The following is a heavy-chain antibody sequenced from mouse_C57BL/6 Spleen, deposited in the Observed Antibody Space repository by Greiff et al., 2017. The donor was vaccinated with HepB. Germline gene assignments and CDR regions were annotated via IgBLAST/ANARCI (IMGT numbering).Heavy chain of an antibody. CDR2: ISSGGSYT. CDR1: GFTFSSYG. Sequence: EVKLMESGGDLVKPGGSLKLSCAASGFTFSSYGMSWVRQTPDKRLEWVATISSGGSYTYYPDSVKGRFTISRDNAKNTLYLQMSSLKSEDTAMYYCARFYYDYDDYFDYWGQGTTLTVSS. CDR3: ARFYYDYDDYFDY. D-gene: IGHD2-4*01. V-gene: IGHV5-6*01. J-gene: IGHJ2*01.